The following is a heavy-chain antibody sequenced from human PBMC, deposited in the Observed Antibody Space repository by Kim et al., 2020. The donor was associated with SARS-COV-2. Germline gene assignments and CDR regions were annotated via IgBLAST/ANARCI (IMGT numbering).Heavy chain of an antibody. V-gene: IGHV3-30*18. CDR1: GFTFSSYG. J-gene: IGHJ3*01. CDR3: AKGIGDILTGPLWAFDF. D-gene: IGHD3-9*01. Sequence: GGSLRLSCAASGFTFSSYGMHWVRQAPGKGLEWVAVISYDGSNKYYADSVKGRFTISRDNSKNTLYLQMNSLRAEDTAVYYCAKGIGDILTGPLWAFDFWGQGTMVTVSS. CDR2: ISYDGSNK.